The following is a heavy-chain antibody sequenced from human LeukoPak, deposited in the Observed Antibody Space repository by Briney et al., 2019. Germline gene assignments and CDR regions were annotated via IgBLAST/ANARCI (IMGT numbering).Heavy chain of an antibody. J-gene: IGHJ5*02. CDR3: AKAWGAVAGTGCLWFDP. D-gene: IGHD6-19*01. Sequence: GGSLRLSCAASGFTFSSYGMHWVRQAPGKGLERVAFIRYDGSNKYYADSVKGRFTISRDNSKNTLYLQMNSLRAEDTAVYYCAKAWGAVAGTGCLWFDPWGPGTLVTVSS. CDR1: GFTFSSYG. V-gene: IGHV3-30*02. CDR2: IRYDGSNK.